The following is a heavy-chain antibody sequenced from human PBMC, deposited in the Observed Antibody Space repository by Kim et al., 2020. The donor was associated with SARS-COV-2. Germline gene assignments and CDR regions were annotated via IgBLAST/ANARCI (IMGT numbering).Heavy chain of an antibody. Sequence: GGSLRLSCAASGFTFSSYWMHWVRQAPGKGLVWVSRINSDGSSTSYADSVKGRFTISRDNAKNTLYLQMNSLRAEDTAVYYCARDRGIVATMGYYYYYYGMDVWGQGTTVTVS. J-gene: IGHJ6*02. CDR1: GFTFSSYW. D-gene: IGHD5-12*01. CDR3: ARDRGIVATMGYYYYYYGMDV. CDR2: INSDGSST. V-gene: IGHV3-74*01.